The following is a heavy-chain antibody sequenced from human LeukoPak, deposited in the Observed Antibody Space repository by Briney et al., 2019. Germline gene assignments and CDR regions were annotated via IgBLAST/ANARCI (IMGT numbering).Heavy chain of an antibody. CDR2: ISAYNGNT. V-gene: IGHV1-18*01. D-gene: IGHD2-2*01. J-gene: IGHJ4*02. CDR3: ARDDVVVPAATGVDY. Sequence: ASVKVSCKASGYTFTSYGISWVRQAPGQGLEWMGWISAYNGNTNYAQKLQGRVTMTTDTSTSTAYMELRSLRSDDTAVYYCARDDVVVPAATGVDYWGQGTLVTVSS. CDR1: GYTFTSYG.